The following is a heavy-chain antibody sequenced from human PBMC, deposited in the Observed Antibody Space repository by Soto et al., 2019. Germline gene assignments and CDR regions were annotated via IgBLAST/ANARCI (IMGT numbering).Heavy chain of an antibody. CDR2: IYWDDDK. CDR1: GFSLTTSGVG. Sequence: QITLNESGPTQVKPRQTLTLTCTFSGFSLTTSGVGVGWIRQSPGKAPEWLALIYWDDDKRYSPSLKSRLTITKATSKNQVVLTMADLDPADTATYYCAHRVLRTVFGLVTTTAIYFDSGGQGTPVAVSS. J-gene: IGHJ4*02. CDR3: AHRVLRTVFGLVTTTAIYFDS. D-gene: IGHD3-3*01. V-gene: IGHV2-5*02.